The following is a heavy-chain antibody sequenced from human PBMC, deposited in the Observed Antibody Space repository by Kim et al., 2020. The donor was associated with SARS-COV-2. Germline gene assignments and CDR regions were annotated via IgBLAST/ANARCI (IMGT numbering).Heavy chain of an antibody. CDR3: ARGGAAAPLTLSNYDYYMDG. Sequence: GGSLRLSCAASGFTFGDYVMSWVRQAPGKGLEWVSGIRWNGGRTGYADSVKGRFTISRDNAKNSLYLQMNSLRAEDTALYHCARGGAAAPLTLSNYDYYMDGWGEGTTVTVSS. CDR2: IRWNGGRT. D-gene: IGHD6-13*01. CDR1: GFTFGDYV. J-gene: IGHJ6*03. V-gene: IGHV3-20*01.